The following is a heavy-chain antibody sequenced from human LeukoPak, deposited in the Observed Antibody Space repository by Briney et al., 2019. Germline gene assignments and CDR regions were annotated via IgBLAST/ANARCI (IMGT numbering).Heavy chain of an antibody. D-gene: IGHD4-17*01. Sequence: PSETLSLTCTVAGGSISSYYWSWIRQPAGKGLEWIGRIYTSGSTNYNPSLKSRVTISVDTSKHQSSLKLSSVTAADTAVYYCARALVTTRWVYYYYMDVWGKGTTVTVSS. CDR3: ARALVTTRWVYYYYMDV. CDR2: IYTSGST. V-gene: IGHV4-4*07. J-gene: IGHJ6*03. CDR1: GGSISSYY.